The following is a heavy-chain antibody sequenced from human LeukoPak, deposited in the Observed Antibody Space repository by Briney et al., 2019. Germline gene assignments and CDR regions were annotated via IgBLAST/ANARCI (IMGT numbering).Heavy chain of an antibody. V-gene: IGHV1-69*05. CDR3: ARFSGSYLVFDY. CDR2: IIPIFGTA. J-gene: IGHJ4*02. D-gene: IGHD1-26*01. CDR1: GGTFSSYA. Sequence: GASVKVSCKASGGTFSSYAISWVRQAPGQGLEWMGRIIPIFGTANYAQKFQGRVTITTDESTSTAYMELSRLRSDDTAVYYCARFSGSYLVFDYWGQGTLVTVSS.